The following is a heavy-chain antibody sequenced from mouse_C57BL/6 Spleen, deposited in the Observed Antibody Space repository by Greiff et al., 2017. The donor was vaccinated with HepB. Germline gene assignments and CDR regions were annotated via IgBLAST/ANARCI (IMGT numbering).Heavy chain of an antibody. CDR1: GFNIKDYY. Sequence: VQLQQSGAELVRPGASVKLSCTASGFNIKDYYMHWVKQRPEQGLEWIGRIDPEDGDTEYAPKFQGKATMTADTSSNTAYLQLSSLTSEDTAVYYCARSGWAYAMDYWGQGTSVTVSS. CDR3: ARSGWAYAMDY. V-gene: IGHV14-1*01. J-gene: IGHJ4*01. CDR2: IDPEDGDT. D-gene: IGHD1-1*02.